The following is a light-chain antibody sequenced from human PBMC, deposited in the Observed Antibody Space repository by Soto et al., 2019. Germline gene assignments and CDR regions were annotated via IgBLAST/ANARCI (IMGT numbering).Light chain of an antibody. CDR1: SSDVINYNY. CDR2: EVN. J-gene: IGLJ2*01. V-gene: IGLV2-14*01. Sequence: QSALTQPASVSGSPGQSITISCSGSSSDVINYNYVSWYQQHPGQAPKLMIYEVNNRPSGISNRFSGSKSGNTASLTISGLQAEDETDYYCSSKTSTSTLLFGGGTKLTVL. CDR3: SSKTSTSTLL.